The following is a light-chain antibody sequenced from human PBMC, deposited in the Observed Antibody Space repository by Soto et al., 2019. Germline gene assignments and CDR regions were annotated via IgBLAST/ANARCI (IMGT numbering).Light chain of an antibody. J-gene: IGKJ1*01. CDR3: MEALQTPT. CDR2: LGS. Sequence: DIVMTQSPLSLPVTPGEPASISCRSSQSLLHSNGYNYLDWYLQKPGQSPQLLIYLGSYRASGVPDTFSGSGSGTDFTLKISRVEAEDVGVYYCMEALQTPTFGQGTKVEI. CDR1: QSLLHSNGYNY. V-gene: IGKV2-28*01.